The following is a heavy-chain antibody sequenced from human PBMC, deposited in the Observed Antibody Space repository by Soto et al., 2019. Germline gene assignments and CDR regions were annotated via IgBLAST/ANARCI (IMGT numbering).Heavy chain of an antibody. D-gene: IGHD3-3*01. CDR2: ISSSSSYI. CDR3: ARGPNYDFWSGYYYFDY. CDR1: GFTFSSYS. Sequence: GGSLRLSCVASGFTFSSYSMNWVRQAPGKGLEWVSSISSSSSYIYYADSVKGRFTISRDNAKNSLYLQMNSLRAEDTAVYYCARGPNYDFWSGYYYFDYWGQGTLVTVSS. J-gene: IGHJ4*02. V-gene: IGHV3-21*01.